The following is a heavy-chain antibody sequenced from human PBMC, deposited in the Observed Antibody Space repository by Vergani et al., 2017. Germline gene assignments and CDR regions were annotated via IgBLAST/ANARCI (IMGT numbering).Heavy chain of an antibody. CDR1: GYTFTSYG. CDR3: ARDLFTIAGYMDV. V-gene: IGHV3-30*16. Sequence: QVQLVQSGAEVKKPGASVKVSCKASGYTFTSYGISWVRQAPGQGLEWVAVISYDGSNKYYADSVKGRFTISRDNSKNTLYLQMNSLRAEDTAVYYCARDLFTIAGYMDVWGQGTTVTVSS. CDR2: ISYDGSNK. D-gene: IGHD3-9*01. J-gene: IGHJ6*02.